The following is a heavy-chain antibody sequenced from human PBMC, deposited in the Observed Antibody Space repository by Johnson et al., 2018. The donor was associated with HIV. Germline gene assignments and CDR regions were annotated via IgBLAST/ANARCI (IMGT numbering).Heavy chain of an antibody. Sequence: VQLVESGGGVVRPGGSLRLSCGASGFTFSDSYMNWIRQAPGKGLEWVALISYDGSDKYYADSVKGRFTISRDNSKNTLYLQMNSLRAEDTAVYYCTTGAFHAYDMWGQGTMVTVSS. D-gene: IGHD1-1*01. CDR3: TTGAFHAYDM. CDR2: ISYDGSDK. J-gene: IGHJ3*02. V-gene: IGHV3-30*03. CDR1: GFTFSDSY.